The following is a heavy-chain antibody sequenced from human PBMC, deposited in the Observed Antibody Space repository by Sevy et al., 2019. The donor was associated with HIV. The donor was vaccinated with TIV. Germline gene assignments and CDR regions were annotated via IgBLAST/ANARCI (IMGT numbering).Heavy chain of an antibody. Sequence: GGSLRLSCAASGFTFINYAMYWVRQTPGKGLEWVLVISDSGGNTYYADSVKGRFTISRYNSENTLYLQMNSLRAGDTAVYYCAKAGGRTGGSFDYWGQGTLVTVSS. CDR2: ISDSGGNT. V-gene: IGHV3-23*01. J-gene: IGHJ4*02. CDR1: GFTFINYA. D-gene: IGHD7-27*01. CDR3: AKAGGRTGGSFDY.